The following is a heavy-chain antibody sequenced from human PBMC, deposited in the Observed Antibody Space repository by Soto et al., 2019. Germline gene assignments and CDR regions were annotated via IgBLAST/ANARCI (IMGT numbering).Heavy chain of an antibody. CDR2: IYYSGST. D-gene: IGHD4-17*01. J-gene: IGHJ4*02. V-gene: IGHV4-31*03. CDR3: ARVKDYGGIDFDY. CDR1: GGSISSGGYY. Sequence: KTSETLSLTCTVSGGSISSGGYYWSWIRQHPGKGLEWIGYIYYSGSTYYNPSLKSRVTISVDTSKNQFSLKLSSVTAADTAVYYCARVKDYGGIDFDYWGQGTLVTVSS.